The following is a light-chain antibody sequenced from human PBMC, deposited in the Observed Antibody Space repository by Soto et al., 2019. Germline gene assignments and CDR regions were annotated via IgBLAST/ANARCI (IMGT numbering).Light chain of an antibody. CDR3: QQYGSSPGT. CDR2: GAS. V-gene: IGKV3-20*01. CDR1: QSVSSSY. J-gene: IGKJ1*01. Sequence: EKMMTLSPATLSVSTGERATLSCRASQSVSSSYLAWYQQKPGQAPRLLIYGASSRATGIPDRFSGSGSGTDFTLTISRLEPEDFAVYYCQQYGSSPGTFGQGTKVDI.